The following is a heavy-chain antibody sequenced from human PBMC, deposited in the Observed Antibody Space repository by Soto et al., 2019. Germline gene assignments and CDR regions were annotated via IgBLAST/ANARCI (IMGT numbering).Heavy chain of an antibody. D-gene: IGHD3-22*01. J-gene: IGHJ4*02. CDR1: GFTFSSYS. CDR2: ISSSSSTI. CDR3: ARAYYDSSGYYRYVDY. V-gene: IGHV3-48*02. Sequence: GGSLRLSCAASGFTFSSYSMNWVRQAPGKGLEWVSYISSSSSTIYYADSVKGRFTISRDNAENSLYLQMNSLRDEDTAVYYCARAYYDSSGYYRYVDYWGQGTLVTVSS.